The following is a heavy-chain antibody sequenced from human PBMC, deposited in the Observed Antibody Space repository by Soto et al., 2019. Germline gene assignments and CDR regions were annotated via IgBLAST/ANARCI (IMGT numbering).Heavy chain of an antibody. CDR3: ARRTGNAPRFDY. CDR2: ISYDGSNQ. Sequence: QVQLVESGGGVVQPGRSLRLSCSASGFTFSDFEMYWVRQAPGKGLDWVSFISYDGSNQYYAGSVKGRFTVSRDNSKNTRFLLMNSLRPEDTAVYFCARRTGNAPRFDYWGQGTLVTVSS. J-gene: IGHJ4*02. D-gene: IGHD1-1*01. CDR1: GFTFSDFE. V-gene: IGHV3-30-3*01.